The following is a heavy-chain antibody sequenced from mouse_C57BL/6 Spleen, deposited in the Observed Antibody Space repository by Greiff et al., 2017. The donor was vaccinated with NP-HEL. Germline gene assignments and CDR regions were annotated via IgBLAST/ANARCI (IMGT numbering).Heavy chain of an antibody. J-gene: IGHJ4*01. D-gene: IGHD2-2*01. V-gene: IGHV5-17*01. CDR1: GFTFSDYG. Sequence: EVKLVESGGGLVKPGGSLKLSCAASGFTFSDYGMHWVRQAPEKGLEWVAYISSGSSTIYYADTVKGRFTISRDNAKNTLFLQMTSLRSEDTAMYYCARGGYEGSFYYAMDYWGQGTSVTVSS. CDR3: ARGGYEGSFYYAMDY. CDR2: ISSGSSTI.